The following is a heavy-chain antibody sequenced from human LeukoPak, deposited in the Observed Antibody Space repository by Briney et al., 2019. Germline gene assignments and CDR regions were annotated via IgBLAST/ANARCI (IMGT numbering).Heavy chain of an antibody. CDR3: ARELAASYMDV. V-gene: IGHV3-21*01. D-gene: IGHD6-6*01. J-gene: IGHJ6*03. Sequence: KPGGSLRLSCAASGFTFSSYSMNWVRQAPGKGLEWVSSISSSSSYIYYADSVKGRFTISRDNAKNSQYLQMNSLRAEDTAVYYCARELAASYMDVWGKGTTVTVSS. CDR2: ISSSSSYI. CDR1: GFTFSSYS.